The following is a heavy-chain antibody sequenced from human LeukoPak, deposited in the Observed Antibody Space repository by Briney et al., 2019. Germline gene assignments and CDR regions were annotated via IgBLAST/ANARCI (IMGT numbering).Heavy chain of an antibody. D-gene: IGHD6-6*01. J-gene: IGHJ4*02. Sequence: PGGSLRLSCAASGFTFSSYGMHWVRQAPGKGLEWVAVISYDGSNKYYADSVKGRFTISRDNSKNTLYLQMNSLRAEDTAVYYCAQNGESSSLPFDYWGQGTLVTVSS. CDR2: ISYDGSNK. CDR3: AQNGESSSLPFDY. CDR1: GFTFSSYG. V-gene: IGHV3-30*18.